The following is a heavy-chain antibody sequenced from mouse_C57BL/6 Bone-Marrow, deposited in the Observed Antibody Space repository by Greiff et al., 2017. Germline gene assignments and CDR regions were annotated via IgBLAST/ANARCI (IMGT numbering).Heavy chain of an antibody. CDR3: ARSYYYGSTYYFDD. J-gene: IGHJ2*01. CDR1: GYTFTDYY. D-gene: IGHD1-1*01. CDR2: INPNNGGT. V-gene: IGHV1-26*01. Sequence: EVPLQQSGPELVKPGASVKISCKASGYTFTDYYMNWVKQSHGKSLEWIGDINPNNGGTSYNQTFKGKATLTVDKSSSTAYMVLRRLTSEDTAVYYCARSYYYGSTYYFDDWGQGTTLTVSS.